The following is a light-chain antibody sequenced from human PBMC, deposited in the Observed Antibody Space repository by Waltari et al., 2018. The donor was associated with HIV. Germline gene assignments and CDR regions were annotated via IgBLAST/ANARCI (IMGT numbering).Light chain of an antibody. CDR1: RLGEKY. V-gene: IGLV3-1*01. Sequence: SYELTQPPSVSVSPGQTASITCSGDRLGEKYACWYKQKPGQSPLLVIYYDSRRPSGIPERFSGSNSGNTATLTISGTQAMDEADYYCQAWDSNTVVFGGGTKLTVL. CDR3: QAWDSNTVV. J-gene: IGLJ2*01. CDR2: YDS.